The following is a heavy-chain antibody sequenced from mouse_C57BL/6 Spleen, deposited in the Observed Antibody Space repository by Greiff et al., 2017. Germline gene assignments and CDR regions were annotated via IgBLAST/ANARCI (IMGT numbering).Heavy chain of an antibody. D-gene: IGHD2-10*01. V-gene: IGHV5-4*01. CDR2: ISDGGSYT. CDR3: ARSYYGNYYAMDY. J-gene: IGHJ4*01. Sequence: DVQLVESGGGLVKPGGSLKLSCAASGFTFSSYAMSWVRQTPEKRLEWVATISDGGSYTYYPDNVKGRFTISRDNAKNNLYLQMSHLKSEDTAMYYCARSYYGNYYAMDYWGQGTSVTVSS. CDR1: GFTFSSYA.